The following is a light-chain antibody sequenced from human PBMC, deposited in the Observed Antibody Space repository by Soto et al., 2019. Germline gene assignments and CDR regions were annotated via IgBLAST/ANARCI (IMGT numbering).Light chain of an antibody. Sequence: QSALTQPASVSGSPGQSITISCTATTSDGADYKYVSWYQQQPGKAPRLIIYEVSNRPPGVSYRFSASKTGNTASLTISELQYEDEADYYCSSYTSRHIIFFGGGTKLTVL. CDR3: SSYTSRHIIF. CDR1: TSDGADYKY. J-gene: IGLJ2*01. V-gene: IGLV2-14*01. CDR2: EVS.